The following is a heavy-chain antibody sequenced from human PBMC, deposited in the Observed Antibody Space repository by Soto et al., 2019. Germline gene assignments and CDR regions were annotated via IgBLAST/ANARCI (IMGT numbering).Heavy chain of an antibody. J-gene: IGHJ5*02. CDR3: ARGYTGYCSGGTCYWFDP. CDR2: ISSSASHI. CDR1: GFSFSSYS. D-gene: IGHD2-15*01. V-gene: IGHV3-21*01. Sequence: ESGGGLVKPGGSLRLSCAASGFSFSSYSMNWVRQAPGKGLEWVSSISSSASHINYADSVKGRFTISRDNAKKSLYLPMNMRRAGDTAVYYCARGYTGYCSGGTCYWFDPWGQGTLVTVSS.